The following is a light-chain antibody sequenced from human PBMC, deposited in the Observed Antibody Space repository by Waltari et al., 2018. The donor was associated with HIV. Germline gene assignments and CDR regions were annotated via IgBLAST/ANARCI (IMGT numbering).Light chain of an antibody. CDR2: EVT. CDR1: NSDVGGYNY. V-gene: IGLV2-14*01. CDR3: NSYTTGTAWV. J-gene: IGLJ3*02. Sequence: QSALTQPASVSGSPGQSITISCTGTNSDVGGYNYVSWYQHHPGKAHKLVIYEVTNRPSGGSNRFSGSKSGNTASLTISGLQAEDEADYYCNSYTTGTAWVFGGGTKLTVL.